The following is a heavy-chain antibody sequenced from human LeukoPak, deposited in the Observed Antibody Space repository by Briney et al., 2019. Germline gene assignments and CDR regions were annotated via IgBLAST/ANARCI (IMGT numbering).Heavy chain of an antibody. V-gene: IGHV1-69*05. D-gene: IGHD5-24*01. Sequence: SVKVSCKASGGTFSSYAISWVRQAPGQGLEWMGGIIPIFGTANYAQKFQGRVTITTDESTSTAYMELSSLRSEDTAVYYCARDTSREMATSNFDYWGQGTLVTVSS. CDR3: ARDTSREMATSNFDY. J-gene: IGHJ4*02. CDR1: GGTFSSYA. CDR2: IIPIFGTA.